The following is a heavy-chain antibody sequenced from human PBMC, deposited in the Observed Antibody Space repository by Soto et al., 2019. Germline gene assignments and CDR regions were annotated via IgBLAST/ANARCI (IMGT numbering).Heavy chain of an antibody. V-gene: IGHV2-5*02. CDR1: GFSLSTSGMN. D-gene: IGHD6-13*01. CDR3: AHRISSSWEPPPFDP. Sequence: GSGPTLVNPTQTLTLTCSFSGFSLSTSGMNVGWIRQPPGKALEWLALIYWDDDKRYSPSLKRRLTITKDTSKNQVVLTMTNMDPVDTATYHCAHRISSSWEPPPFDPWGQGTLVTVSS. J-gene: IGHJ5*02. CDR2: IYWDDDK.